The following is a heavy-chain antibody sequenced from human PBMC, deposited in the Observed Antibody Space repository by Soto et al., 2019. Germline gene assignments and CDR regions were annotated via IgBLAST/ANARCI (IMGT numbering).Heavy chain of an antibody. V-gene: IGHV4-38-2*01. Sequence: NPSETLSLTCAVSGFSISSDYFWGWIRQPPGKGLEWIGSIYHTGTTYYSPSLKSRATIFLDTSKNQFSLNLTSVTAADTAIYYCASDGLRYFDSSGYYSGPPLDYWGQGARVTVSS. CDR1: GFSISSDYF. CDR2: IYHTGTT. J-gene: IGHJ4*02. CDR3: ASDGLRYFDSSGYYSGPPLDY. D-gene: IGHD3-22*01.